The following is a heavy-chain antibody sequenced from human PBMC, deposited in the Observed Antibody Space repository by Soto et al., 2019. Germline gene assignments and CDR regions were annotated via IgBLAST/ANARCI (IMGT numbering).Heavy chain of an antibody. V-gene: IGHV3-66*01. D-gene: IGHD2-15*01. Sequence: PGGSLRLSCAASGFTGSSNYMSWVRQAPGKGLEWVSVIYSGGSTYYADSVKGRFTISRDNSKNTLYLQMNSLRAEDTAVYYCARTLGYCSGGSCYGGFDPWGQGTLVTVSS. CDR1: GFTGSSNY. CDR2: IYSGGST. CDR3: ARTLGYCSGGSCYGGFDP. J-gene: IGHJ5*02.